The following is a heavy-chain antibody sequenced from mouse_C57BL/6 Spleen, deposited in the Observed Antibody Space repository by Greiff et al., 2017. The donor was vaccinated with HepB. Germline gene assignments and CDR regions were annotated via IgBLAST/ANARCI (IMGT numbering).Heavy chain of an antibody. J-gene: IGHJ2*01. CDR2: ISYDGSN. V-gene: IGHV3-6*01. D-gene: IGHD3-2*02. Sequence: EVQLQESGPGLVKPSQSLSLTCSVTGYSITSVYYWNWIRQFPGNQLEWMGYISYDGSNNYNPSLKNRISITRDTSKNQFFLKLNSVTTEDTATYYCARHSSGYVDYFDYWGQGTTLTVSS. CDR3: ARHSSGYVDYFDY. CDR1: GYSITSVYY.